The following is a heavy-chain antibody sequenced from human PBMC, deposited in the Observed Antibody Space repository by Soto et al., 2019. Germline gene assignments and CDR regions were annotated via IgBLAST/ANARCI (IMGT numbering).Heavy chain of an antibody. CDR3: SKSQCTVVTCYSEYIDL. Sequence: DVQLVESGGGLVQPGRSLRLSCEVSGFRFGDYDMHCVRQAPGKGLEWVSGIFWNRGTIAYDDSVKGRFTISRDNAKKSLYLQMNILRPEDTAPEYCSKSQCTVVTCYSEYIDLCGNGTTLTVSS. CDR2: IFWNRGTI. D-gene: IGHD2-8*02. J-gene: IGHJ6*03. V-gene: IGHV3-9*01. CDR1: GFRFGDYD.